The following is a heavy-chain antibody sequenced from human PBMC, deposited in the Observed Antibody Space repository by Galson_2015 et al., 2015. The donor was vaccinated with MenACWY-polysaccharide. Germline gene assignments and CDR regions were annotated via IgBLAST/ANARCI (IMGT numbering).Heavy chain of an antibody. CDR1: GFNFRGSG. Sequence: SLRLSCAASGFNFRGSGMHWVRQAPGKGLEWVAVIQYDGSIKAFADSVKGRFTISRDNSKNTLFLEMNSLRAEDTAVYFCAREGSRIVFHAFDIWGQGTMV. CDR2: IQYDGSIK. CDR3: AREGSRIVFHAFDI. J-gene: IGHJ3*02. D-gene: IGHD6-13*01. V-gene: IGHV3-33*05.